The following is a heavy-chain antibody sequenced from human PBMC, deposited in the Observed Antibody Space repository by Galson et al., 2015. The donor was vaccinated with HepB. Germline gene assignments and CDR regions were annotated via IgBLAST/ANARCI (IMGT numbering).Heavy chain of an antibody. CDR3: TKDREAPYDFLYYFDY. CDR1: GFTFSSYA. Sequence: SLRLSCAASGFTFSSYAMSWVRQAPGKGLEWVAGISGSGQSTHYADSVKGRFTISRDNSKNTLYLQMTSLRGEDMALYYCTKDREAPYDFLYYFDYWGQGTLVTVSS. D-gene: IGHD3/OR15-3a*01. V-gene: IGHV3-23*01. CDR2: ISGSGQST. J-gene: IGHJ4*02.